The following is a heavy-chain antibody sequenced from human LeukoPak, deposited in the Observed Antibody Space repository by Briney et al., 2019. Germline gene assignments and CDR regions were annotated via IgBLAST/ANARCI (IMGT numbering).Heavy chain of an antibody. J-gene: IGHJ1*01. D-gene: IGHD1-26*01. Sequence: GESLKISCKGSGYSFTSYWIGWVRQMPGKGLEWMGIIYPGDSDTRYSPSFQGQVTISADKSISTAHLQWSSLKASDTAMYYCARRDVGGSYRDYLFQHWGQGTLVTVSS. CDR2: IYPGDSDT. CDR3: ARRDVGGSYRDYLFQH. CDR1: GYSFTSYW. V-gene: IGHV5-51*01.